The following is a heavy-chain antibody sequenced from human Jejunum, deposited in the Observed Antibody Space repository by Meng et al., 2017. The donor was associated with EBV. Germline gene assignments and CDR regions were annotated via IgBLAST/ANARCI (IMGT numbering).Heavy chain of an antibody. CDR1: GGSISGYH. CDR3: ARLEKVGAECYFDY. V-gene: IGHV4-59*01. CDR2: IHYGGSA. D-gene: IGHD1-26*01. Sequence: QVQLQESGPGVVKTSETLSRTCSGSGGSISGYHWSWIRQPPGKGLEWIAYIHYGGSATYNPSLQSQVTISVDTSKSKFSLKLSSLTAADTAVYYCARLEKVGAECYFDYWGQGALVTASS. J-gene: IGHJ4*02.